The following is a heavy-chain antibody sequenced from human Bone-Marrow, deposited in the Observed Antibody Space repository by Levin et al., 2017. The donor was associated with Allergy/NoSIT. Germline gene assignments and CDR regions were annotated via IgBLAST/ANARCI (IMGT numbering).Heavy chain of an antibody. V-gene: IGHV3-15*01. CDR2: IKSKTDGGTI. J-gene: IGHJ4*02. CDR1: GFTFSDAW. D-gene: IGHD2-15*01. CDR3: TSDLRY. Sequence: GGSLRLSCAASGFTFSDAWMSWVRQAPGRGLEWVGRIKSKTDGGTINYAAPVKGRFFISRDDSKNTLYLQMNSLKTEDTAIYYCTSDLRYWGQGTLLTVSS.